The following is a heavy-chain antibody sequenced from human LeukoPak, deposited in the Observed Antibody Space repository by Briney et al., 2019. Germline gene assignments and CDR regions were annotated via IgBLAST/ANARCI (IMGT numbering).Heavy chain of an antibody. CDR2: IKQDGSEK. CDR1: GFTFSSYW. J-gene: IGHJ6*03. D-gene: IGHD3-9*01. Sequence: PGGALRLSCAASGFTFSSYWMSWVRQATGKGLESVANIKQDGSEKYYVDSVKGRFTISRDNSKNTLYLQLNSLRAEDTAVYYCANFGEDRYFDWLPLRFYYYYYMDVWGKGTKVTISS. V-gene: IGHV3-7*01. CDR3: ANFGEDRYFDWLPLRFYYYYYMDV.